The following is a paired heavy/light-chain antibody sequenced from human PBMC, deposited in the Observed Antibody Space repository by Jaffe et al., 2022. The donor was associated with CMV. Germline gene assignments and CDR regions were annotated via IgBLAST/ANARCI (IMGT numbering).Heavy chain of an antibody. Sequence: QVQLVESGGGLVKPGGSLRLSCAASGFTFSEYYMSWVRQAPGKGLEWVSYISGSASATHYADSVKGRFTISRDNAKNSLYLQMNSLTAEDTALYYCARDQCNTGNCYRTPPYDFWGQGTLVTVSS. V-gene: IGHV3-11*01. J-gene: IGHJ4*02. CDR2: ISGSASAT. CDR3: ARDQCNTGNCYRTPPYDF. D-gene: IGHD2-2*02. CDR1: GFTFSEYY.
Light chain of an antibody. CDR1: QSVLYISNNKNH. V-gene: IGKV4-1*01. CDR2: WAS. CDR3: HQYWATPWT. J-gene: IGKJ1*01. Sequence: DIVMTQSPDSLAVSLGERATINCKSSQSVLYISNNKNHLAWYQQKPGQPPKLLIYWASTRESGVPDRFSGSGSGTDFTLTISSLQAEDVAVYYCHQYWATPWTFGQGTKVEIK.